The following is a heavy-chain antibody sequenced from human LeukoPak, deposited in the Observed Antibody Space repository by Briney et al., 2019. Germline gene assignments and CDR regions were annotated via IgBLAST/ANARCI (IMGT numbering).Heavy chain of an antibody. CDR2: INPNSGGT. V-gene: IGHV1-2*02. CDR1: GYTFTGYY. Sequence: ASVKVSCKASGYTFTGYYMHWVRQAPGQGLEWMGWINPNSGGTNYAQKFQGRVTMTRDTSISTAYMELSRLRSDDTAVYYCARDSSSSGWPNDAFDIWGQGTMVTVSS. D-gene: IGHD6-19*01. CDR3: ARDSSSSGWPNDAFDI. J-gene: IGHJ3*02.